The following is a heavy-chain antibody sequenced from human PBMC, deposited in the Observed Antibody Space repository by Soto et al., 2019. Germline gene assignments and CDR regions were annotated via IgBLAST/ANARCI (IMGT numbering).Heavy chain of an antibody. D-gene: IGHD3-16*01. CDR1: GGSISSSSYY. J-gene: IGHJ3*02. CDR2: IYYSGST. CDR3: ARHHIMITFGGVLDAFDI. V-gene: IGHV4-39*01. Sequence: QLQLQESGPGLVKPSETLSLTCTVSGGSISSSSYYWGWIRQPPGKGLEWIGSIYYSGSTYYNPSLKSRVTITVDTSKNQFSLKLSSVAAADTAVYYCARHHIMITFGGVLDAFDIWGKGTMVTVSS.